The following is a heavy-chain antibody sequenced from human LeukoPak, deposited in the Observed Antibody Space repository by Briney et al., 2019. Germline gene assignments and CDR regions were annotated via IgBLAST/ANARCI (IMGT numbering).Heavy chain of an antibody. CDR1: GFPLSRCA. V-gene: IGHV3-23*01. Sequence: GGSLRLSCAASGFPLSRCAMNWVRQAPGKGLEWVSAISGSGGSTYYADSVEGRFTISRDNSKTTLYLQLNSLRAEDTAMYYCTNVGSSGWHPRAYFDYWGQGTLVTVSS. D-gene: IGHD6-19*01. CDR2: ISGSGGST. CDR3: TNVGSSGWHPRAYFDY. J-gene: IGHJ4*02.